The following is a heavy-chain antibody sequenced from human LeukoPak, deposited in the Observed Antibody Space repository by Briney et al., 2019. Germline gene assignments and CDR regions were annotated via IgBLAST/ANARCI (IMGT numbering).Heavy chain of an antibody. CDR1: GFTFSSYG. D-gene: IGHD1-26*01. CDR2: ISYDGSNK. Sequence: GGSLRLSCAASGFTFSSYGMHWVRRAPGKGLEWVAVISYDGSNKYYADSVKGRFTISRDNSKNTLYLQMNSLRAEDTAVYYCARDFGGSIDYWGQGTLVTVSS. CDR3: ARDFGGSIDY. V-gene: IGHV3-30*03. J-gene: IGHJ4*02.